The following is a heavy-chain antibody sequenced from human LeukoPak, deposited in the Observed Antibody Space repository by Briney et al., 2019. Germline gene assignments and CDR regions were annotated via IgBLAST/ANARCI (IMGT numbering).Heavy chain of an antibody. CDR1: GGSISSSNW. V-gene: IGHV4-4*02. Sequence: PSGTLSLTCAVSGGSISSSNWWSWVRQPPGKGLEWIGEIYHSGSTNYNPSLKSRVTISVDKSKNQFSLKLSSVTAADTAVYYCARSLVAKRITIFGVVKRAGAFDIWGQGTMVTVSS. D-gene: IGHD3-3*01. J-gene: IGHJ3*02. CDR3: ARSLVAKRITIFGVVKRAGAFDI. CDR2: IYHSGST.